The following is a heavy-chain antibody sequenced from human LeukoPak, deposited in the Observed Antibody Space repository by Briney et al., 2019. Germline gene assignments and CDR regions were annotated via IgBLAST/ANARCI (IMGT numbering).Heavy chain of an antibody. V-gene: IGHV3-74*01. CDR1: GFTFSSYW. CDR2: INSDGSST. Sequence: GGSLRLSCAASGFTFSSYWMHWVRHAPGKGLVWVSRINSDGSSTSYADSVKGRFTISRDNAENTLYLQMNSLRAEDTAVYYCARGYSYGYRIDYWGQGTLVTVSS. D-gene: IGHD5-18*01. CDR3: ARGYSYGYRIDY. J-gene: IGHJ4*02.